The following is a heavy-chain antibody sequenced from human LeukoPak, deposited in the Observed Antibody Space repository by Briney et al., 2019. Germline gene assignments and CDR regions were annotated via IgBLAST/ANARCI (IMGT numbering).Heavy chain of an antibody. D-gene: IGHD6-19*01. V-gene: IGHV4-39*07. CDR3: ARDMVVAGNWFDP. CDR2: FYHSGST. Sequence: PSETLSLTCTVSGYSISSISRTYYWGWVRQSPGKGLEWIGSFYHSGSTYYNPSLQSRVTISIDTSKNQFSLKLSSVTAADTAVYYCARDMVVAGNWFDPWGQGTLVTVSS. J-gene: IGHJ5*02. CDR1: GYSISSISRTYY.